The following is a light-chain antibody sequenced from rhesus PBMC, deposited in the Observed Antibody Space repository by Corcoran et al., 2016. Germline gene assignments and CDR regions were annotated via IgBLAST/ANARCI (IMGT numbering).Light chain of an antibody. CDR2: YAS. V-gene: IGKV1-19*01. CDR3: QQYDDLPLT. Sequence: DIQMTQSPSSLSASVGDKVTITCHASQGISGLLAWYQQQPGKAPKPLFYYASSLQSGVPSRFSGSGSGTDYTLTISSLQPEDFATYYCQQYDDLPLTFGGGTKVEVK. CDR1: QGISGL. J-gene: IGKJ4*01.